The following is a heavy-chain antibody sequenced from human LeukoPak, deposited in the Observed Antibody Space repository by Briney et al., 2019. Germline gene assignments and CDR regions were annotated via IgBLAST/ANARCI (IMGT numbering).Heavy chain of an antibody. J-gene: IGHJ4*02. CDR2: IIPIFGTA. Sequence: ASVKVSCKASGGTFSSYAISWVRQAPGQGLEWMGGIIPIFGTANYAQKFQGRVTITTDESTSTAYMELSSLRSEDTAVYYCATRMHYYDSSGYDYGNFDYWGQGTLVTVSS. CDR3: ATRMHYYDSSGYDYGNFDY. D-gene: IGHD3-22*01. CDR1: GGTFSSYA. V-gene: IGHV1-69*05.